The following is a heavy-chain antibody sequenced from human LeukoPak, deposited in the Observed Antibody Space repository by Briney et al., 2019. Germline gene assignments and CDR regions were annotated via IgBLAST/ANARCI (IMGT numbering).Heavy chain of an antibody. D-gene: IGHD3-10*01. CDR1: GGSISSSNW. J-gene: IGHJ6*04. Sequence: SGTLSLTCAVSGGSISSSNWWSWVRQPPGKGLEWIGEIYHSGSTNYNPSLKSRVTISVDKPKNQFSLKLSSVTAADTAVYYCARDGLLLWFGELSRSGMDVWGKGTTVTVSS. CDR3: ARDGLLLWFGELSRSGMDV. CDR2: IYHSGST. V-gene: IGHV4-4*02.